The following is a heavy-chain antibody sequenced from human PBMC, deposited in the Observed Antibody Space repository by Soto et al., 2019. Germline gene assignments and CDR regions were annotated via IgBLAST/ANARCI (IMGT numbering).Heavy chain of an antibody. J-gene: IGHJ6*02. CDR2: IIPIFGTA. CDR1: GGTFSSYA. CDR3: AREAVTMIVSYYYGMDV. Sequence: SVKVSCKASGGTFSSYAISWVRQAPGQGLEWMGGIIPIFGTANYAQKFQGRVTITADESTSTAYMELSSLRSEDTAVYYCAREAVTMIVSYYYGMDVWGQGTTVTVSS. D-gene: IGHD3-22*01. V-gene: IGHV1-69*13.